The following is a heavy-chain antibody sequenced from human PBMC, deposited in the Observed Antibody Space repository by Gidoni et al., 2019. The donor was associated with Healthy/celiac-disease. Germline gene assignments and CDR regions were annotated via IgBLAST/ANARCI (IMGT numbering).Heavy chain of an antibody. CDR1: GGSISSSSYS. CDR3: ARHRIVVVPAATKEAFDI. J-gene: IGHJ3*02. D-gene: IGHD2-2*01. Sequence: QLQLQESGPGLVKPSETLSLTCTVSGGSISSSSYSWGWIRQPPGKGLEWIGSISYSGSTYYNPSLKSRVTISVDTSKNQFSLKLSSVTAADTAVYYCARHRIVVVPAATKEAFDIWGQGTMVTVSS. CDR2: ISYSGST. V-gene: IGHV4-39*01.